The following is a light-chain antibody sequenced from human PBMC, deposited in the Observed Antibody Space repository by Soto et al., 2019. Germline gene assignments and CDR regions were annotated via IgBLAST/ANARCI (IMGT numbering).Light chain of an antibody. CDR1: QSVSSN. CDR2: DAS. CDR3: QEYDGAPIT. Sequence: EIVMTQSPATLSVSPGERAPLSCRASQSVSSNLAWYQQKPGQAPRLVIFDASNRASGMPERFSGSGSGTDFTLTIARLEPEDFAVYYCQEYDGAPITFGLGTRLEIK. J-gene: IGKJ5*01. V-gene: IGKV3D-15*01.